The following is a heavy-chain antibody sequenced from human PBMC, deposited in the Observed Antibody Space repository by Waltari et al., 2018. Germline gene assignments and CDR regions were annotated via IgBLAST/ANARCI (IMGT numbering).Heavy chain of an antibody. J-gene: IGHJ4*02. D-gene: IGHD3-3*01. V-gene: IGHV1-69*05. Sequence: QVQLVQSGAEVKKPGSSVKVSCKASGGTFSSYAISWVRQAPGQGLEWMGGIIPIFGTANYAQKFQGRVTITTDESTSTAYMELSSLRSEDTAVYYCARVVRVFGVVIETYYFDYWGQGTLVTVSS. CDR1: GGTFSSYA. CDR3: ARVVRVFGVVIETYYFDY. CDR2: IIPIFGTA.